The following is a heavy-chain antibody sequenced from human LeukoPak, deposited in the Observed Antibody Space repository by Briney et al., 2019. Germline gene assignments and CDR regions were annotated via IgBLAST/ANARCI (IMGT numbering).Heavy chain of an antibody. CDR2: IYTSGTT. Sequence: PSETLSLTCTVSGGSISSGSYYWSWIRQPAGKGLEWIGCIYTSGTTNYNPSLKSRVTISVDTSKNQFSLKLSSVTAADTAVYYCARGRSICSSTSCFPLDAFDIWGQGTMVTVSS. CDR1: GGSISSGSYY. D-gene: IGHD2-2*01. J-gene: IGHJ3*02. CDR3: ARGRSICSSTSCFPLDAFDI. V-gene: IGHV4-61*02.